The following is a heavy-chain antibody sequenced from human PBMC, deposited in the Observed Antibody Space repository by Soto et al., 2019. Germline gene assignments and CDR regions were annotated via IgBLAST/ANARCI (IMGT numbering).Heavy chain of an antibody. CDR1: GGSITSSNW. CDR3: ARSDDYVWGSYPGY. CDR2: IYHSGST. V-gene: IGHV4-4*02. J-gene: IGHJ4*02. Sequence: SETLSLTCAVSGGSITSSNWWSWVRQPPGKGLEWIGEIYHSGSTKYNPSLRSRVTMSVDKSKNQFSLKLSSVTAADTAVYYCARSDDYVWGSYPGYWGQGTLVTVSS. D-gene: IGHD3-16*02.